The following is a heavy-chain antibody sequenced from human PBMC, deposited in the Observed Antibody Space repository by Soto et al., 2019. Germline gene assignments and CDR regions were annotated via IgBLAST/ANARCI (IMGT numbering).Heavy chain of an antibody. J-gene: IGHJ6*03. CDR3: ARDKKDRGYYYYYMDV. CDR1: GGSISSYY. V-gene: IGHV4-59*01. Sequence: SETLSLTCTVSGGSISSYYWSWIRQPPGKGLEWIGYIYYSGSTNYNPSLKSRVTISVDTSKNQFSLKLSSVTAADTAVYYCARDKKDRGYYYYYMDVWGKGTTVTVSS. CDR2: IYYSGST.